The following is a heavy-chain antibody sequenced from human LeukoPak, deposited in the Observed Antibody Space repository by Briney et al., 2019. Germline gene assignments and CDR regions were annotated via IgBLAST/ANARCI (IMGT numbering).Heavy chain of an antibody. Sequence: PGGSLRLSCAASGITFSSSWMHWVRHAPGKGLVWVSRISSDGSKTIYADSVKGRFTISRDNAKNTLYLQMNSLRVEDTAVYYCAKGGGWLRKFDAHWGQGTLVTVSS. V-gene: IGHV3-74*01. CDR2: ISSDGSKT. D-gene: IGHD5-12*01. CDR3: AKGGGWLRKFDAH. CDR1: GITFSSSW. J-gene: IGHJ4*02.